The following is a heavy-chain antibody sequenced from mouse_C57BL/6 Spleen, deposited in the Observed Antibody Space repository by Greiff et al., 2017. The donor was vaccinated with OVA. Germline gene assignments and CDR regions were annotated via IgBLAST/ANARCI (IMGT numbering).Heavy chain of an antibody. CDR1: GFSLSTSGMG. D-gene: IGHD2-4*01. V-gene: IGHV8-12*01. J-gene: IGHJ1*03. Sequence: QVTLKVSGPGILQSSQTLSLTCSFSGFSLSTSGMGVSWIRQPSGKGLEWLAHIYWDDDKRYNPSLKSRLTISKDTSRNQVFLKITSVDTADTATYYCARRRLRGDFDVWGTGTTVTVSS. CDR2: IYWDDDK. CDR3: ARRRLRGDFDV.